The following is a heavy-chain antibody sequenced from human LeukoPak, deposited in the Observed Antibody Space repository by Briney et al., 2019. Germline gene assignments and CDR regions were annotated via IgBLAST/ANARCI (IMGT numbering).Heavy chain of an antibody. V-gene: IGHV5-51*01. D-gene: IGHD5-18*01. Sequence: GESLKISCKGSGYSFTGYWIAWVRQMPGKGLEWMGIIYPGDSNTRYSPSFQGQVTISADKSISTAYLQWSSLKASDTAMYYCTRRGYSYGYGFDYWGQGTLVTVSS. CDR2: IYPGDSNT. J-gene: IGHJ4*02. CDR1: GYSFTGYW. CDR3: TRRGYSYGYGFDY.